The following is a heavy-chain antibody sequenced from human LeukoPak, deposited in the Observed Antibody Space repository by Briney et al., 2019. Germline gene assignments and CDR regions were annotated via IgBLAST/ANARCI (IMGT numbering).Heavy chain of an antibody. CDR3: ARDSCSGGSCYYYGMDV. D-gene: IGHD2-15*01. V-gene: IGHV1-3*01. CDR2: INAGNGNT. Sequence: GASVKVSCKASGYTFTSYAMHWVRQAPGQRLEWMGWINAGNGNTKYSQKFQGRVTITRDTSASTAYMELSSLRSEDTAVYYCARDSCSGGSCYYYGMDVWGQGTTVTVSS. J-gene: IGHJ6*02. CDR1: GYTFTSYA.